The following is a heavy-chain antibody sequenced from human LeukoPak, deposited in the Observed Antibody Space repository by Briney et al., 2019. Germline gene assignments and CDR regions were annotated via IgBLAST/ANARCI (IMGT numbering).Heavy chain of an antibody. CDR2: IYYSGST. Sequence: SETLSLTCIVSGGSISSTSYYWSWIRQPPGKGLEWIGYIYYSGSTNYNPSLKSRVTISVDTSKNQFSLKLSSVTAADTAVYYCARVGMYYYGSGTWYYFDYWGQGTLVTVSS. CDR1: GGSISSTSYY. D-gene: IGHD3-10*01. CDR3: ARVGMYYYGSGTWYYFDY. V-gene: IGHV4-61*01. J-gene: IGHJ4*02.